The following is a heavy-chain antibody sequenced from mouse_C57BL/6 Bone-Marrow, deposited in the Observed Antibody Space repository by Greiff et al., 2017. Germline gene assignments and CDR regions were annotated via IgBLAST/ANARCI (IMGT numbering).Heavy chain of an antibody. J-gene: IGHJ4*01. D-gene: IGHD2-1*01. CDR3: AKRCNYDYDAMDY. CDR2: IYPGSGST. Sequence: QVQLQQPGAELVKPGVSVKMSCKASGYTFTSYWITWVKQRPGQGLEWIGDIYPGSGSTNYNEKFKSKATLTVDTSSSRAYMQLSSLTSEDSAVYYGAKRCNYDYDAMDYWGQGTSVTVAS. V-gene: IGHV1-55*01. CDR1: GYTFTSYW.